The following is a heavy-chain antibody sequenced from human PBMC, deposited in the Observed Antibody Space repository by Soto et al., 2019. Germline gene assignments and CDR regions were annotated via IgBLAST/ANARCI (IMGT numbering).Heavy chain of an antibody. Sequence: GGSLRLSCAASGFTFSSYAMSWVRQAPGKGLEWVSAISGSGGSTYYADSVKGRFTISGDNSKNTLYLQMNSLRAEDTAVYYCAKPIYCGSTSCSPLSRYYYGMDVWGQGTTVTVSS. CDR2: ISGSGGST. V-gene: IGHV3-23*01. CDR3: AKPIYCGSTSCSPLSRYYYGMDV. J-gene: IGHJ6*02. D-gene: IGHD2-2*01. CDR1: GFTFSSYA.